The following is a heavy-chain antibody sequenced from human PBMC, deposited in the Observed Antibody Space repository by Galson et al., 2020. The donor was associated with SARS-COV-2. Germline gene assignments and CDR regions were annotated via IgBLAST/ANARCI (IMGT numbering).Heavy chain of an antibody. Sequence: SETLSLTCTVSGGSISSGGYYWSWNRQHQGKGLEWIGYTYYSGSTNYNPSLKSRVTISVDTSKNQFSLKLSAVTAADTAVYYCARGEYGDYYVDYWGQGTLVTVSS. V-gene: IGHV4-31*03. CDR3: ARGEYGDYYVDY. D-gene: IGHD4-17*01. CDR1: GGSISSGGYY. J-gene: IGHJ4*02. CDR2: TYYSGST.